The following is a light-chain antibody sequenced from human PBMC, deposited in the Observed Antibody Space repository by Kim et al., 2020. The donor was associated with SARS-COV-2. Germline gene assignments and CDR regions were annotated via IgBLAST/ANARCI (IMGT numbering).Light chain of an antibody. CDR3: LQHRTYPIT. Sequence: ASVGDRVTITFRASQDIGNDLGWYQQNTGRAPKRLIYCASNLQSGVPSRFSGSGSETEFTLTINSLQPEDFATYFCLQHRTYPITFGQGTRLEIK. V-gene: IGKV1-17*01. CDR1: QDIGND. CDR2: CAS. J-gene: IGKJ5*01.